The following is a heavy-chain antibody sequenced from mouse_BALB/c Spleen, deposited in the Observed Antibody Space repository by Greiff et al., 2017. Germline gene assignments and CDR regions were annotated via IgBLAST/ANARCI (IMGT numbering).Heavy chain of an antibody. CDR2: ISYDGSN. CDR1: GYSITSGYY. CDR3: ARSPLYWYFDV. Sequence: EVQVVESGPGLVKPSQSLSLTCSVTGYSITSGYYWNWIRQFPGNKLEWMGYISYDGSNNYNPSLKNRISITRDTSKNQFFLKLNSVTTEDTATYYCARSPLYWYFDVWGAGTTVTVSS. D-gene: IGHD6-1*01. V-gene: IGHV3-6*02. J-gene: IGHJ1*01.